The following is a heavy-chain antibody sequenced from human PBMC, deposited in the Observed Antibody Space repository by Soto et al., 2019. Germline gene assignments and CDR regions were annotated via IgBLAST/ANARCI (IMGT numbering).Heavy chain of an antibody. CDR2: TYYRSKWYN. CDR3: AREAHYYYMDV. CDR1: GDSVSGPSAI. J-gene: IGHJ6*03. V-gene: IGHV6-1*01. Sequence: SQTLSLTCVISGDSVSGPSAIWNWIRQSPSRGLEWLGRTYYRSKWYNDYAISVRGRITINPDTSKNQFSLQLTSVTPEDTAVYYCAREAHYYYMDVWGKGTTVTVSS.